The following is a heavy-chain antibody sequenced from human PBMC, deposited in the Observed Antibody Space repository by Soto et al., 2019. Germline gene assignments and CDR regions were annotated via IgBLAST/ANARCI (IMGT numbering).Heavy chain of an antibody. J-gene: IGHJ3*02. Sequence: GASVKVSCKASGYTFTSYYMHWVRQAPGQGLEWMGGIIPIFGTANYAQKFQGRVTITADESTSTAYMELSSLRSEDTAVYYCARVKWRTDAFDIWGQGTMVTVSS. CDR3: ARVKWRTDAFDI. CDR2: IIPIFGTA. V-gene: IGHV1-69*13. CDR1: GYTFTSYY. D-gene: IGHD2-8*01.